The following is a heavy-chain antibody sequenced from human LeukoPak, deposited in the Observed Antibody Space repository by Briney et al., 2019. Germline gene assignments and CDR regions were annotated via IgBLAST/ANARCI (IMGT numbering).Heavy chain of an antibody. CDR2: ISGSSSFI. J-gene: IGHJ4*02. D-gene: IGHD3-16*01. CDR3: ARLPQSFVGASPFDF. Sequence: GGSLRLSCAASGFTFSDYAMTWVRQAPGKGLEWVSSISGSSSFIYYTYSVQGRFTVSRDNAENSLFLQMDSLKAEDTAVYYYARLPQSFVGASPFDFWGQGTLVTVSS. CDR1: GFTFSDYA. V-gene: IGHV3-21*01.